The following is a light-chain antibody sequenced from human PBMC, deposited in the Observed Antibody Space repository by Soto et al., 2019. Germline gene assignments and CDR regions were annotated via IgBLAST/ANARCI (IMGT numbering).Light chain of an antibody. CDR2: GAS. CDR1: QSVSKTH. V-gene: IGKV3-20*01. Sequence: EIVLPQSPGTLSLSPGERATLSCRASQSVSKTHLAWYQQRPGQGPRLLIYGASNRAAGIPDRFSGSGSGTDFNITISRLEPEDFAVYYCQQYGGSPRYTFGQGTKLEIK. CDR3: QQYGGSPRYT. J-gene: IGKJ2*01.